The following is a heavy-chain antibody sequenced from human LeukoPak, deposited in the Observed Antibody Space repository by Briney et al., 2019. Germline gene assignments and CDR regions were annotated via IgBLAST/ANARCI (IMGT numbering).Heavy chain of an antibody. D-gene: IGHD4-23*01. CDR3: ARDLDYGGNSGFDY. J-gene: IGHJ4*02. CDR2: IYYSGST. CDR1: GGSISSSSYY. V-gene: IGHV4-39*07. Sequence: SETLSLTCTVSGGSISSSSYYWGWIRQPPGKGLEWIGSIYYSGSTYYNPSLKSRVTISVDTSKNQFSLKLSSVTAADTAVYYCARDLDYGGNSGFDYWGQGTLVTVSS.